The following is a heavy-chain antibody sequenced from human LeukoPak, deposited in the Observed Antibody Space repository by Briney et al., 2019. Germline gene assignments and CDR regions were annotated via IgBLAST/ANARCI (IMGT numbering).Heavy chain of an antibody. Sequence: PGGSLRLSCAASGFTFSGSAMHWVRQASGKGLEWVGRIRSKANSYATAYAASVKGRFTISRDDSKNTAYLQMNSLKTEDTAVYYCARVSCSGGSCYPFDPWGQGTLVTVSS. J-gene: IGHJ5*02. V-gene: IGHV3-73*01. CDR2: IRSKANSYAT. CDR1: GFTFSGSA. CDR3: ARVSCSGGSCYPFDP. D-gene: IGHD2-15*01.